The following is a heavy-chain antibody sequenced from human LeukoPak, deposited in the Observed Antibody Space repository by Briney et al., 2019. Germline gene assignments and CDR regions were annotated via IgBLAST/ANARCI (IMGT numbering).Heavy chain of an antibody. CDR3: ARDRLGSH. CDR2: ISSSSGII. CDR1: GFTFSSYG. Sequence: GGSLRLSCAASGFTFSSYGMHWVRQAPGKGLEWVSYISSSSGIIYYADSVRGRFTIARDNAENSLYVQMNSLRDEYTGVYYCARDRLGSHWGQGTLVTVFS. D-gene: IGHD2-15*01. J-gene: IGHJ4*02. V-gene: IGHV3-48*02.